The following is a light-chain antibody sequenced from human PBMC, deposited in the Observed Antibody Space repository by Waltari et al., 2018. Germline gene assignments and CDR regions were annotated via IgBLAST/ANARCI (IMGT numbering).Light chain of an antibody. V-gene: IGKV4-1*01. Sequence: DIVMTQSPDSLAVSLGETAPRQYKSSQTILYRSNHKNYLAWYQQKPGQPPKLLIYFASTRESGVPDRFSGGGSGTDFTLTISSLQAEDVAVYYCQQYYNTLWTFGQGTKVEIK. CDR3: QQYYNTLWT. CDR1: QTILYRSNHKNY. CDR2: FAS. J-gene: IGKJ1*01.